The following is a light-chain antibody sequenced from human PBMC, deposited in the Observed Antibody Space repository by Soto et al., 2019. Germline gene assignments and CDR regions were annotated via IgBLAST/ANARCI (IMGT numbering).Light chain of an antibody. J-gene: IGLJ1*01. CDR1: SSDVGGYNY. Sequence: QSVLTQPRSVSGSPGQSVTISCTGTSSDVGGYNYVSWYQQHPGKAPKLMIYDVSKRPSGVPDRFSGSKSGNTAPLTISGLQDEDEDDYYSCSYAGSYNYVFRTGTKVTVL. CDR3: CSYAGSYNYV. CDR2: DVS. V-gene: IGLV2-11*01.